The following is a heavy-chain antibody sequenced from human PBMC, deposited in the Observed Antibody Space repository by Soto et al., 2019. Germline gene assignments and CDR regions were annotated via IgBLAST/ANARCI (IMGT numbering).Heavy chain of an antibody. V-gene: IGHV3-48*01. J-gene: IGHJ4*02. D-gene: IGHD2-2*01. CDR1: GFTFSTYG. Sequence: EVQLVESGGGLVQPGGSLRLSCAASGFTFSTYGMNWVRQAPGKGLEWISYISSSGTTIYYADSVKGRFTISRDNAKNSLYLQMNSPRAEDTAVYYCARDEGPCSRTNCFVYFFEYWGQGTLVTVSS. CDR2: ISSSGTTI. CDR3: ARDEGPCSRTNCFVYFFEY.